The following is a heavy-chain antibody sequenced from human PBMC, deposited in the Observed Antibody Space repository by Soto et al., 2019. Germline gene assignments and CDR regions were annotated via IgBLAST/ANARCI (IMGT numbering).Heavy chain of an antibody. J-gene: IGHJ4*02. CDR3: AAAFLERLSPFDY. CDR1: GGTFSSYA. Sequence: GASVKVSCKASGGTFSSYAISWVRQAPGQGLEWMGGIIPIFGTANYAQKFQGRVTITADKSTSTAYMELSSLRSEDTAVYYCAAAFLERLSPFDYWGQGTLVTVSS. D-gene: IGHD3-3*01. CDR2: IIPIFGTA. V-gene: IGHV1-69*06.